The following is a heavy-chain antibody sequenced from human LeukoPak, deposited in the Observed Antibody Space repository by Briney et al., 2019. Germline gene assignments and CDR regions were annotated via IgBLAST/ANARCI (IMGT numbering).Heavy chain of an antibody. J-gene: IGHJ4*02. D-gene: IGHD6-6*01. CDR3: ARVLGPYYFDY. CDR1: VGTFSSYT. V-gene: IGHV1-18*01. CDR2: ISAYNGNT. Sequence: ASVKVSCKASVGTFSSYTISWVRQAPGQGLEWMGWISAYNGNTHYAHKLQGRVTIPTDTSTSTAYMELRSLRAGDTAVYYCARVLGPYYFDYWGQGTLVTVSS.